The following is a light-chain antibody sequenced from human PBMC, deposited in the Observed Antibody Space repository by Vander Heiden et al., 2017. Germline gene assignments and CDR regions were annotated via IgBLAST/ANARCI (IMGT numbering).Light chain of an antibody. CDR1: QSISSW. J-gene: IGKJ2*03. Sequence: DIQMTQSPSTLSASVGDRVTITCRASQSISSWLAWYQQKPEKAPKLLIYKASGLEGRVPSRFSGSESGTEFTLTISSLQPDDFATYYCQQYKSYPYSFGQGTKLEIK. CDR2: KAS. CDR3: QQYKSYPYS. V-gene: IGKV1-5*03.